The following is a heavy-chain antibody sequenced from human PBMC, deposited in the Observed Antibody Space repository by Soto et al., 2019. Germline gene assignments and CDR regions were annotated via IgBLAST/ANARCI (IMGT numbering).Heavy chain of an antibody. Sequence: QLQLQESGPGLVKPSETLSLTCTVSGGSISSSSYYWGWIRQPPGKGLEWIGRIYYSGSTYYNPSLKSRVNISVDTAKNQFSLKRSSVTAADTAVYYCARTIFGVDLFDYWGQGALVTVSS. CDR3: ARTIFGVDLFDY. J-gene: IGHJ4*02. V-gene: IGHV4-39*01. CDR2: IYYSGST. D-gene: IGHD3-3*01. CDR1: GGSISSSSYY.